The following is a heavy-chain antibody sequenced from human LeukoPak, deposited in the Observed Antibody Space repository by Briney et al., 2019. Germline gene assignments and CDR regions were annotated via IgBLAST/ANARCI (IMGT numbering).Heavy chain of an antibody. CDR3: ARAPEYGLYYFDY. CDR2: IYYSGST. J-gene: IGHJ4*02. Sequence: SETLSLTCTVSGGSISSYYWSWIRQPPGKGLEWIGYIYYSGSTNYNPSLKSRVTISVDTSKNQFSLELSSVTAADTAVYYCARAPEYGLYYFDYWGQGTLVTVSS. CDR1: GGSISSYY. D-gene: IGHD1-14*01. V-gene: IGHV4-59*01.